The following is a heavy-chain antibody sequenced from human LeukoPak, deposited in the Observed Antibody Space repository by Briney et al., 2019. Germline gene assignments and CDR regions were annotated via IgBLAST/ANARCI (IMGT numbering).Heavy chain of an antibody. J-gene: IGHJ4*02. V-gene: IGHV3-30*02. CDR1: GFTFSSYG. CDR3: AKDGAYSGSSYYFDY. Sequence: GGSLRLSCAASGFTFSSYGMHWVRQAPGKGLEWVAFMRFDGRDKYYADSVKGRFTIPRDNSKNTLYLQMNSLRAEDTAVYYCAKDGAYSGSSYYFDYWGQGTLVTVSS. CDR2: MRFDGRDK. D-gene: IGHD5-12*01.